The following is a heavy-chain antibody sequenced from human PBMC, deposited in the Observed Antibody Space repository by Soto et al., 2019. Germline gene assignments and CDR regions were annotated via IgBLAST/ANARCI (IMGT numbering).Heavy chain of an antibody. Sequence: QVQLVESGGGVVQPGRSLRLSCAASGFTFSSYGMHWVRQAPGKGLEWVAVIWYDGSNKYYADSVKGRFTISRDNSKNTLYLQMNRLTAEDTAVYYCARATAYYYYYMDVWGKGTTVTVSS. CDR1: GFTFSSYG. CDR3: ARATAYYYYYMDV. V-gene: IGHV3-33*01. CDR2: IWYDGSNK. D-gene: IGHD5-12*01. J-gene: IGHJ6*03.